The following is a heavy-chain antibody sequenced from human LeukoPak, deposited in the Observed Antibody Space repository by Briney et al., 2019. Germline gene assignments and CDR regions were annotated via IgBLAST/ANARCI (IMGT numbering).Heavy chain of an antibody. CDR3: ARVVRIQLWLPDY. D-gene: IGHD5-18*01. CDR2: ISYDGSNK. V-gene: IGHV3-30*04. J-gene: IGHJ4*02. Sequence: GRSLRLSCAASGFTFSSHAMHWVRQAPGKGLEWVAVISYDGSNKYYADSVKGRFTISRDNSKNTLYLQMNSLRAEDTAVYYCARVVRIQLWLPDYWGQGTLVTVSS. CDR1: GFTFSSHA.